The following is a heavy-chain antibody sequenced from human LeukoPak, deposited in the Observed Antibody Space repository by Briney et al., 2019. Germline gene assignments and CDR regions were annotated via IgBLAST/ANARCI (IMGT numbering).Heavy chain of an antibody. V-gene: IGHV1-69*04. J-gene: IGHJ3*02. CDR3: AASLGGGYSSGWYAGDAFDI. Sequence: ASVKVSCKASGGTFSSYAISWVRQAPGQGLEWMGRIIPILGIANYAQKFQGRVTITADKSTSTAYMELSSLRSEDTAVYYCAASLGGGYSSGWYAGDAFDIWGQGIMVTVSS. CDR2: IIPILGIA. CDR1: GGTFSSYA. D-gene: IGHD6-19*01.